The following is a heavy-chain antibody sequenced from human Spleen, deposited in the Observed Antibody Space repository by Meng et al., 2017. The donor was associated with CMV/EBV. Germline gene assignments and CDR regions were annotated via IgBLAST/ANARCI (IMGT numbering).Heavy chain of an antibody. CDR3: AKGGRTGTYAGAFDH. Sequence: SGFTLSNFGMHWVRQAPGKGLEWVAFIRYDGSKKYYADPVKGRFTISRDNSKNTLYLQMNSLRGEDTAVYHCAKGGRTGTYAGAFDHWGQGALVTVSS. V-gene: IGHV3-30*02. CDR2: IRYDGSKK. J-gene: IGHJ4*02. D-gene: IGHD1-1*01. CDR1: GFTLSNFG.